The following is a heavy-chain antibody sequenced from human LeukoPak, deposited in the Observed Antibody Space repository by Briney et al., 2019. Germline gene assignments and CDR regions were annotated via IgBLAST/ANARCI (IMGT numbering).Heavy chain of an antibody. D-gene: IGHD1-26*01. CDR2: INSDASVT. CDR3: AKDASIVGASGQFDY. Sequence: GGSLRLSCAASGFTFSNAWMHWVRQTPGKGLVWVSRINSDASVTTYADSVKGRFTISRDNAKNTLYLQMNSLRAEDTAVYYCAKDASIVGASGQFDYWGQGTLVTVSS. J-gene: IGHJ4*02. V-gene: IGHV3-74*01. CDR1: GFTFSNAW.